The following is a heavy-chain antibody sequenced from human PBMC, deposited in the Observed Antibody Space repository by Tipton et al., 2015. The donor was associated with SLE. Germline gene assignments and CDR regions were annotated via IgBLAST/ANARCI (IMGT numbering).Heavy chain of an antibody. D-gene: IGHD1-26*01. V-gene: IGHV3-64*01. CDR2: ISSNGGST. CDR1: GFTFSSYA. Sequence: SLRLSCAASGFTFSSYAMHWVRQAPGKGLEYVSAISSNGGSTYYANSVKGRFTISRDNSKNTLYLQMGSLRAEDMAVYYCARGVGSGSPLDYWGQGTLVTVSS. CDR3: ARGVGSGSPLDY. J-gene: IGHJ4*02.